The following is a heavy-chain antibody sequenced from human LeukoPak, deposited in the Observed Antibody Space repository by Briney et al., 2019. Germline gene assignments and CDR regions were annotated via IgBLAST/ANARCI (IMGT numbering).Heavy chain of an antibody. D-gene: IGHD6-13*01. CDR3: TRHVKMQQLVLDWFDP. Sequence: GGSLRLSCAASGFTFSSYGMHWVRQAPGKGLEWVAVISYDGSNKYYADSVKGRFTISRDNSKNTLYLQMNSLKTEDTAVYYCTRHVKMQQLVLDWFDPWGQGTLVTVSS. V-gene: IGHV3-30*03. CDR1: GFTFSSYG. CDR2: ISYDGSNK. J-gene: IGHJ5*02.